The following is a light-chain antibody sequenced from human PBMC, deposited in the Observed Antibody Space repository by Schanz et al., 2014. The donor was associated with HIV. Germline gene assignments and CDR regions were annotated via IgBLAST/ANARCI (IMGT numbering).Light chain of an antibody. CDR2: QVS. CDR3: QHYNSYPLT. V-gene: IGKV1-5*03. J-gene: IGKJ2*01. Sequence: DIQMTQSPSTVSASVGDRVTITCRASQSINPWLAWYQQKPGKAPNLLIYQVSTLESGVPSRFSGSGSGTDFTLTINSLQPDDLATYFCQHYNSYPLTFGQGTELEIK. CDR1: QSINPW.